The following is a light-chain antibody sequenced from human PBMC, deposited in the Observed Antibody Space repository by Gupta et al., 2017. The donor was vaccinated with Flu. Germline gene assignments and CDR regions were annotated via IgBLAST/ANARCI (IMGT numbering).Light chain of an antibody. J-gene: IGKJ5*01. CDR2: GAS. Sequence: DIQMTQSPSSLSASVGDRVIITCRASQSISNSLGWYQQKPQKAPKSLIYGASRLQKGVPSRFSGSGSGREFTLTISSRQPEDFGTYYCRQEGDSPITFGQGTRLEIK. CDR1: QSISNS. CDR3: RQEGDSPIT. V-gene: IGKV1D-16*01.